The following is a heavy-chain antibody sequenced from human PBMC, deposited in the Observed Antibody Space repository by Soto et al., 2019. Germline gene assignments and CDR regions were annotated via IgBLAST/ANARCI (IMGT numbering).Heavy chain of an antibody. CDR3: ARLMVRGVYTFDY. CDR2: IYYSGST. D-gene: IGHD3-10*01. J-gene: IGHJ4*02. CDR1: GGSISSYY. Sequence: LSLTCTVSGGSISSYYWSWIRQPPGKGLEWIGYIYYSGSTNYNPSLKSRVTISVDTSKNQFSLKLSSVTAADTAVYYCARLMVRGVYTFDYWGQGTLVTVSS. V-gene: IGHV4-59*08.